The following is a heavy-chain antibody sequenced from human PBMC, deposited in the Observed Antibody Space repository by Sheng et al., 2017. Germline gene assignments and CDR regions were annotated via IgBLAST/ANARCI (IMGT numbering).Heavy chain of an antibody. Sequence: ELQLVESGGGLVQPGGTLRISCAASGFTFSDYGMSWVRQAPGKGLQWVSSISGSGDSTYYVDSVKGRFTISRDNSRNTMFLQLSSLRAEDTALYYCSKVYLSGTLHDVFDIWGHGTMVTVSS. CDR3: SKVYLSGTLHDVFDI. CDR2: ISGSGDST. D-gene: IGHD1-26*01. J-gene: IGHJ3*02. CDR1: GFTFSDYG. V-gene: IGHV3-23*02.